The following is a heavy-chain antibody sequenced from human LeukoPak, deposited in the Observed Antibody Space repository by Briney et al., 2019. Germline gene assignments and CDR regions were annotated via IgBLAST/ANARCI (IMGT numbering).Heavy chain of an antibody. CDR2: IKQDRSEK. D-gene: IGHD6-13*01. J-gene: IGHJ4*02. CDR3: ARDRPGYTSSWYSPFDY. CDR1: GFTFTNYW. V-gene: IGHV3-7*01. Sequence: PGGSLRLSCAASGFTFTNYWMSWVRQAPGKGLELVANIKQDRSEKYYVDSVKGRFTISRDNAKNSLYLQMNRLRADDTAVYYCARDRPGYTSSWYSPFDYWGQGTLVTVSS.